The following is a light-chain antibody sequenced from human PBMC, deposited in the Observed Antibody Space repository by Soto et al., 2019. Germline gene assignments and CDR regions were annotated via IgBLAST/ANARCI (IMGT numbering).Light chain of an antibody. CDR2: DAS. CDR3: QQLYAYPIT. J-gene: IGKJ5*01. CDR1: QGITNH. V-gene: IGKV1-9*01. Sequence: DIQLTQSPSFLSASIGDRVTITCRASQGITNHLAWYQQQPGKAPKLLIYDASNLQSGVPSRFSGSGSGTEFTLTISSLQPEDSATYYCQQLYAYPITFGQGTRLEIK.